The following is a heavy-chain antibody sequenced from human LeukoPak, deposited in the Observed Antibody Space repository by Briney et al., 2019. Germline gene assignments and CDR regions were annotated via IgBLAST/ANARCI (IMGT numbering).Heavy chain of an antibody. J-gene: IGHJ4*02. CDR2: IKQDGSEK. V-gene: IGHV3-7*01. D-gene: IGHD3-22*01. CDR1: GFTFSSYW. CDR3: ARDLSLKYYYDSSGYDY. Sequence: GGSLRLSCAASGFTFSSYWMSWVRQAPGKGLEWVANIKQDGSEKYYVDSVKGRFTISRDNAKNSLYLQMNSLRAEDTAVYYCARDLSLKYYYDSSGYDYWGQGTLVTVSS.